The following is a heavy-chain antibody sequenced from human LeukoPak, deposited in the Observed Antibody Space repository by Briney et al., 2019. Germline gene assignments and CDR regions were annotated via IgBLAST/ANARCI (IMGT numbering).Heavy chain of an antibody. Sequence: PGGSLRLSCAASGFTFSSYSMNWVRQAPGKGLEWVSSISSSSSYIYYADSVKGRFTISRDNAKNSLYLQMNSLRAEDTAVYYCARDAARVYYYYGMDVWGQGTTVTVSS. V-gene: IGHV3-21*01. CDR3: ARDAARVYYYYGMDV. CDR1: GFTFSSYS. J-gene: IGHJ6*02. CDR2: ISSSSSYI. D-gene: IGHD6-6*01.